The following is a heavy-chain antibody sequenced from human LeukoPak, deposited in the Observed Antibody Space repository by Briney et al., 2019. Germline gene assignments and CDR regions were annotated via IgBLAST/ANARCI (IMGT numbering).Heavy chain of an antibody. J-gene: IGHJ4*02. Sequence: GGSLRLSCAASGFTFSSYAMSWVRQAQGKGLEWVSSISSSGISTYYTDSVKGRFTISRDNSKNTLYLQMSSLRAEDTAVYYCAKGGATSASPSDYWGQGTLATVSS. CDR3: AKGGATSASPSDY. V-gene: IGHV3-23*01. CDR2: ISSSGIST. CDR1: GFTFSSYA. D-gene: IGHD1-26*01.